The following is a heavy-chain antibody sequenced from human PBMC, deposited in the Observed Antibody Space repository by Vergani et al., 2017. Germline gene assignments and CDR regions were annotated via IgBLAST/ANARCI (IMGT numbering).Heavy chain of an antibody. CDR2: ISSDGGST. CDR3: AGPQGTSAYYYGGFDY. J-gene: IGHJ4*02. V-gene: IGHV3-23*04. CDR1: GFTFGDHY. D-gene: IGHD3-22*01. Sequence: EVHLEESGGGLVQPGGSLRLSCAASGFTFGDHYMDWVRQAPGKGLEWVSTISSDGGSTYYADSVKGRFTISRDNSKNTLSLQMNSLTAEDTAIYYCAGPQGTSAYYYGGFDYWGQGILVTVSS.